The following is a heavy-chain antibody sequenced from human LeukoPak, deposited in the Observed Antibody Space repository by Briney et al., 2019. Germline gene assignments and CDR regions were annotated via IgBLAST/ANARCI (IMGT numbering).Heavy chain of an antibody. CDR2: IYPGDSGS. J-gene: IGHJ4*02. D-gene: IGHD4/OR15-4a*01. CDR1: GYNFTSFW. V-gene: IGHV5-51*01. Sequence: GESLKISCKGSGYNFTSFWIGWVRQMPGRGLEWMGIIYPGDSGSRYSPSFQGQVTISADKSINTAYLQFISLKTLDTAMYYCARRGRLWTDSWGQGTLVTVSS. CDR3: ARRGRLWTDS.